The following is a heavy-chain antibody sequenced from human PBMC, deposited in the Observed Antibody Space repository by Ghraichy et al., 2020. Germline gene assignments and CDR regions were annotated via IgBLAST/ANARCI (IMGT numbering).Heavy chain of an antibody. V-gene: IGHV4-34*01. Sequence: SETLSLTCSVYGGYIGGYYWSWIRQSPGQGLEWIGEINYVGVTIYNQSLESRVTISLDTYDNQFSLSLASLTAADTALYFCARGRYCGGGACSPRPSSFDFWGQGVPVTVSS. CDR1: GGYIGGYY. CDR3: ARGRYCGGGACSPRPSSFDF. D-gene: IGHD2-15*01. J-gene: IGHJ4*02. CDR2: INYVGVT.